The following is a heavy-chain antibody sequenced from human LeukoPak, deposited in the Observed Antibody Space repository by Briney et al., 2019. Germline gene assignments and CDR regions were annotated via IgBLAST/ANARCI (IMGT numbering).Heavy chain of an antibody. CDR2: IIPIFGTA. J-gene: IGHJ6*04. CDR1: GGTFSSYA. V-gene: IGHV1-69*13. Sequence: GASVKVSCKASGGTFSSYAISWVRQAPGQGLEWMGGIIPIFGTANYAQKFQGRVTITADESTSTAYMELSSLRSEDTAVYCCARLYGSGRLYGMDVWGKGTTVTVSS. D-gene: IGHD3-10*01. CDR3: ARLYGSGRLYGMDV.